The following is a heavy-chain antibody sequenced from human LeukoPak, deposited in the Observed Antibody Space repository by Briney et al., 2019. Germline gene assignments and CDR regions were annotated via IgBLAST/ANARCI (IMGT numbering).Heavy chain of an antibody. D-gene: IGHD3-3*01. Sequence: SETLSLTCTVSGGSISSSSYYWGWLRQPPGKGLEWIGSIYYSGSTYYNPSLKSRVTISVDTSKNQFSLKLSSVTAADAAVYYCASGGSGEWLLYAWDYWGQGTLVTVSS. V-gene: IGHV4-39*01. J-gene: IGHJ4*02. CDR1: GGSISSSSYY. CDR3: ASGGSGEWLLYAWDY. CDR2: IYYSGST.